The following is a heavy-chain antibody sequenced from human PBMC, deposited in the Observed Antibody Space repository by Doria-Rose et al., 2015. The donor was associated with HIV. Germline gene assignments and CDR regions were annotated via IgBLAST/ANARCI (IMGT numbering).Heavy chain of an antibody. J-gene: IGHJ3*02. V-gene: IGHV3-33*01. CDR3: ARDRADYYDSSGSDAFDI. CDR1: GFTFSSYG. CDR2: IWYDGSNK. Sequence: GVVQPGRSLRLSCAASGFTFSSYGMHWVRQAPGKGLEWVAVIWYDGSNKYYADSVKGRFTISRDNSKNTLYLQMNSLRAEDTAVYYCARDRADYYDSSGSDAFDIWGQGTMVTVSS. D-gene: IGHD3-22*01.